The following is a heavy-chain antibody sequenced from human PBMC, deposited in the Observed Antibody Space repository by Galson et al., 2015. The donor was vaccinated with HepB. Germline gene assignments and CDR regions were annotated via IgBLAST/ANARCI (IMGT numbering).Heavy chain of an antibody. CDR3: ARAAYYDSSAYYAPFDY. J-gene: IGHJ4*02. CDR2: ISSSGSYI. V-gene: IGHV3-21*01. Sequence: SLRLSCAASGFTFSNYSMNWVRQAPGKGLEWVSSISSSGSYIYYADSVKGRFTISRDNAKNSLYLQLNSLRAEDTAVYYCARAAYYDSSAYYAPFDYWGQGTLVTVSS. CDR1: GFTFSNYS. D-gene: IGHD3-22*01.